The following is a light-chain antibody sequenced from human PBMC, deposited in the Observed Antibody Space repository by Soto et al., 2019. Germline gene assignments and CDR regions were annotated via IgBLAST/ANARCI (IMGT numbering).Light chain of an antibody. V-gene: IGKV1-13*02. CDR2: DAS. CDR1: QGISSA. CDR3: QQFNSYPLT. Sequence: AIQLTHSPSSLSASVGDRVTITCRASQGISSALAWYQQKPGKAPKLLIYDASSLESGVPPRFSGSGSGTDFTLTISSLQPEDFATYYCQQFNSYPLTFGGGTKVEIK. J-gene: IGKJ4*01.